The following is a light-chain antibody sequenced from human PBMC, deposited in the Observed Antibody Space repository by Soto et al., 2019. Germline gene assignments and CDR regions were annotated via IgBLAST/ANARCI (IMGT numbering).Light chain of an antibody. V-gene: IGKV1-17*01. CDR3: KQYNPYSRT. CDR2: AAY. Sequence: DIQMTQSPSSLSASIGDRVTITCRSSQVITNDLGWYQQKPGKAHKRLIYAAYTLQSGVQSRFSGSGSGTEFTLTIRSLQRDDFAIYYCKQYNPYSRTFGQGTKVDI. J-gene: IGKJ1*01. CDR1: QVITND.